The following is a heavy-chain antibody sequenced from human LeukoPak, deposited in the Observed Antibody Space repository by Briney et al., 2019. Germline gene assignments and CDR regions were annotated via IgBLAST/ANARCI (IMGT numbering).Heavy chain of an antibody. CDR2: ITPDGSQI. Sequence: PGGSLRLSCAASGFTFSIYWMYWVRQPPGKGLVWVSRITPDGSQIGYADSVKGRFTISRDNAKNTLYLQMNSLRAEDTALYYCAGENVGTAPGYWGQGTLVTVSS. J-gene: IGHJ4*02. V-gene: IGHV3-74*01. D-gene: IGHD1-7*01. CDR1: GFTFSIYW. CDR3: AGENVGTAPGY.